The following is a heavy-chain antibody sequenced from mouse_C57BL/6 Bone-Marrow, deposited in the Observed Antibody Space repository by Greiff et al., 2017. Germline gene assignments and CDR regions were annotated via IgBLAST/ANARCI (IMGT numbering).Heavy chain of an antibody. CDR2: IYPRSGNT. CDR1: GYTFTSYG. J-gene: IGHJ4*01. V-gene: IGHV1-81*01. Sequence: VQLVESGAELARPGASVKLSCKASGYTFTSYGISWVKQRTGQGLEWIGEIYPRSGNTYYNEKFKGKATLTADKSSSTAYMELRSLTSEDSAVYFCARGGYGPSMDYWGQGTSVTVSS. D-gene: IGHD1-1*01. CDR3: ARGGYGPSMDY.